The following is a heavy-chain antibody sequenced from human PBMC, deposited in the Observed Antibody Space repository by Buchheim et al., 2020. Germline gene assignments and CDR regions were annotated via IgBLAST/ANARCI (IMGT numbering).Heavy chain of an antibody. CDR2: INGSFDSS. D-gene: IGHD4-17*01. Sequence: EVQLLESGGGSVQPGGSLRLSCAASGFTFSSYAMSWVRQASGKGLEWFSGINGSFDSSYYADSVTGRFTISRDKSKNKLYLQMNSLRDEDTAVYYCAKDMDHLYGDLIYWGQGTL. CDR3: AKDMDHLYGDLIY. J-gene: IGHJ4*02. CDR1: GFTFSSYA. V-gene: IGHV3-23*01.